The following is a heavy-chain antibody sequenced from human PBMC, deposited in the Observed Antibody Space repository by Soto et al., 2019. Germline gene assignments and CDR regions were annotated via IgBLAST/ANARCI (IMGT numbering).Heavy chain of an antibody. CDR2: ISGYNGNT. CDR1: GYTFTSYG. CDR3: ARGPYSSGWYSNYNYYGMDV. V-gene: IGHV1-18*01. J-gene: IGHJ6*02. Sequence: ASVKVSCKGSGYTFTSYGIYWVRQAPGQGLEWMGWISGYNGNTKSEQKLQGRVTMTTDTSTSTAYMELRSLRSDDTAVYYCARGPYSSGWYSNYNYYGMDVWGQGTTVTVSS. D-gene: IGHD6-19*01.